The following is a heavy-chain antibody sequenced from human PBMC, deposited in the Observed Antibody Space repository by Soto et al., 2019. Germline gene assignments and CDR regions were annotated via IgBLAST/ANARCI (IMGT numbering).Heavy chain of an antibody. CDR1: GYTFTSYY. V-gene: IGHV1-46*01. J-gene: IGHJ6*02. CDR2: INPSGGST. CDR3: ARDLTLDQAARPDRGVSEYGMDV. Sequence: QVQLVQSGAEVKKPGASVKVSCKASGYTFTSYYMNWVRQAPGQGLEWMGIINPSGGSTSYAQKFEGRVTMTRDTSTSTVYMEMSSLSSEDTNVYYWARDLTLDQAARPDRGVSEYGMDVWGQGTTVTVSS. D-gene: IGHD6-6*01.